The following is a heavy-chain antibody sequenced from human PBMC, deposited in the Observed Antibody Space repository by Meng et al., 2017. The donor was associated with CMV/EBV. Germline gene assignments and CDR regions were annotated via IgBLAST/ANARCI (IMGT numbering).Heavy chain of an antibody. D-gene: IGHD2-2*01. V-gene: IGHV1-2*02. J-gene: IGHJ5*02. CDR1: VYTFTGYY. CDR3: AGTCTSCNNWFDP. CDR2: TNPNSGCT. Sequence: ASVKVSCMASVYTFTGYYMHWVRQATGQGLEWMGWTNPNSGCTNHAQKFQGRVTLTRDTSISTAYMELRRLRSGDTAVYYCAGTCTSCNNWFDPWGQGTLVTVSS.